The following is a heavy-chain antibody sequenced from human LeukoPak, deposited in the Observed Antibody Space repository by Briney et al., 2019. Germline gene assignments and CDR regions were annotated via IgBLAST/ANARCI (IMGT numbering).Heavy chain of an antibody. V-gene: IGHV4-34*01. J-gene: IGHJ4*02. Sequence: PPETLSLTCAVYGGSFSGYYWSWIRQPPGKGLEWIGEINHSGSTSYNPSLKSRVTISVDTSKNQFSLKLSSVTAADTAVYYCARQTGSGLFILPGGQGTLVTVSS. CDR3: ARQTGSGLFILP. CDR1: GGSFSGYY. CDR2: INHSGST. D-gene: IGHD3/OR15-3a*01.